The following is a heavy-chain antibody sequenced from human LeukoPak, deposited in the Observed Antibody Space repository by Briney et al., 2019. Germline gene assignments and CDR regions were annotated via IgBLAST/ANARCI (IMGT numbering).Heavy chain of an antibody. J-gene: IGHJ5*02. D-gene: IGHD6-13*01. CDR3: ARGWGSSWYYDWFDP. V-gene: IGHV1-69*05. CDR2: IIPIFGTA. CDR1: GGTFSSYA. Sequence: SVKVSCKASGGTFSSYAISWVRQAPGQGLEWMGGIIPIFGTANHAQKFQGRVTIATDESTSTAYMELSSLGSEDTAVYYCARGWGSSWYYDWFDPWGQGTLVTVSS.